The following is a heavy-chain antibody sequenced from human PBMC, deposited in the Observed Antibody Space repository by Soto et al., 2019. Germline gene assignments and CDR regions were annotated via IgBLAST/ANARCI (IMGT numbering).Heavy chain of an antibody. Sequence: PGGSLRLSCAASGFTFSDYYMSWIRQAPGKGLEWVSYISSSGSTIYYADSVTGRFTISRDNAKNSLYLQMNSLRAEDTAVYYCARSLIVATTKYFQHWGQGTLVTVSS. V-gene: IGHV3-11*01. CDR1: GFTFSDYY. CDR3: ARSLIVATTKYFQH. J-gene: IGHJ1*01. CDR2: ISSSGSTI. D-gene: IGHD5-12*01.